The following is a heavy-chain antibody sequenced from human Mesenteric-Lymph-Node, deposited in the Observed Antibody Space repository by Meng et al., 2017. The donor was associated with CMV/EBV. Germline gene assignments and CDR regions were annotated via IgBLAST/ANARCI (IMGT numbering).Heavy chain of an antibody. D-gene: IGHD6-13*01. CDR1: CYY. J-gene: IGHJ4*02. Sequence: VQLQQGGAGMLKPSETVSLSCYYWSWIPQPPGKGLEWIGEINHSGSTNYNPSLKSRVTISVDTSKNQFSLKLSSVTAADTAVYYCARTEGYSSSWSKYYYFDYWGQGTLVTVSS. V-gene: IGHV4-34*01. CDR3: ARTEGYSSSWSKYYYFDY. CDR2: INHSGST.